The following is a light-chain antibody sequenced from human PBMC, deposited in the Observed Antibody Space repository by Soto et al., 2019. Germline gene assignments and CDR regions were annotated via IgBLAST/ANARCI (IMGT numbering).Light chain of an antibody. Sequence: DITMTQSPSTLPVFVGDRVIITCRANQTIKTWLAWYQQMHGKAPRLLISRASHLETGVPSRFSGSGSGTEYSLSISSLQSEDFATYFCQQYYIFPWTFGQGTKVEIK. V-gene: IGKV1-5*03. CDR1: QTIKTW. J-gene: IGKJ1*01. CDR2: RAS. CDR3: QQYYIFPWT.